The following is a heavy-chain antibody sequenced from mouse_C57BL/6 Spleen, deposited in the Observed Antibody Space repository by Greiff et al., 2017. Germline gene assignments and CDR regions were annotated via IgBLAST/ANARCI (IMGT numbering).Heavy chain of an antibody. J-gene: IGHJ4*01. D-gene: IGHD4-1*01. CDR1: GFTFSSYT. V-gene: IGHV5-9*01. CDR3: ARHPSPGVYYAMDY. Sequence: EVKLMESGGGLVKPGGSLKLSCAASGFTFSSYTMSWVRQTPEKRLEWVATISGGGGNTYYPDSVKGRFTISRDNAKNTLYLQMSSLRSEDTALYYCARHPSPGVYYAMDYWGQGTSVTVSS. CDR2: ISGGGGNT.